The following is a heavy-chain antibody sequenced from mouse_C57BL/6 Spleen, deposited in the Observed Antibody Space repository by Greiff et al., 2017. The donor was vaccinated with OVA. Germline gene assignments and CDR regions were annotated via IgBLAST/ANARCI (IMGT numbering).Heavy chain of an antibody. V-gene: IGHV1-61*01. CDR3: ARDGPFDY. J-gene: IGHJ2*01. CDR1: GYTFTSYW. Sequence: QAQLQQPGAELVRPGSSVKLSCKASGYTFTSYWMDWVKQRPGQGLEWIGNIYPSDSETHYNQKFKDKATLTVDKSSSTAYMQLSSLTSEDSAVYYCARDGPFDYWGQGTTLTVSS. CDR2: IYPSDSET. D-gene: IGHD3-1*01.